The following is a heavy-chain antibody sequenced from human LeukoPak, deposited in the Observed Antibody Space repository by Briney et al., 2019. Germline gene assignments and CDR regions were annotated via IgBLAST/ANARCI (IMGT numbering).Heavy chain of an antibody. CDR1: GGSISSYY. CDR2: IYYSGST. D-gene: IGHD2-21*01. Sequence: SETLSLTCTVSGGSISSYYWSWIRQPPGKGLEWIGYIYYSGSTNYNPSLKRRVTISVDTSKNQFSLKLSSVTAADTAVYYCARGVIAKEAFDYWGQGTLVTVSS. J-gene: IGHJ4*02. CDR3: ARGVIAKEAFDY. V-gene: IGHV4-59*01.